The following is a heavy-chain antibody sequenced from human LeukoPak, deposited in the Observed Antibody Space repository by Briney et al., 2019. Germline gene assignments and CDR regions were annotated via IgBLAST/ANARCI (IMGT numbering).Heavy chain of an antibody. CDR1: GGSISSSSYY. Sequence: SETLSLTCTVSGGSISSSSYYWGWIRKPPGKGLEWIGSIYYSGSTYYNPSLKSRVTISVDTSKNQFSLKLSSVTAADTAVYYCARITALTLSYYYYMDVWGKGTTVTVSS. D-gene: IGHD3-16*01. CDR3: ARITALTLSYYYYMDV. J-gene: IGHJ6*03. V-gene: IGHV4-39*01. CDR2: IYYSGST.